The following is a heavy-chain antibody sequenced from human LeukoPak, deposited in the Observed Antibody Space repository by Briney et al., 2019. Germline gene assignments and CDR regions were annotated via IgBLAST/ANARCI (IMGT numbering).Heavy chain of an antibody. D-gene: IGHD6-13*01. V-gene: IGHV3-23*05. CDR2: IYNGTNT. CDR3: AKFRARIAGTGDWYFDL. J-gene: IGHJ2*01. Sequence: GGSLRLSCAASGFTFSTYVVRWVRQAPGKGLEWVSDIYNGTNTDYAVSVKGRFTTSRDNSKSTLFLQMNNLRAADTAVYYCAKFRARIAGTGDWYFDLWGRGTLVTVSS. CDR1: GFTFSTYV.